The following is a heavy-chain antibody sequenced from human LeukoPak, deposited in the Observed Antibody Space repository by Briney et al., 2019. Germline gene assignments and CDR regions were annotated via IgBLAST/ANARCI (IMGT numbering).Heavy chain of an antibody. CDR3: AKDGGSSTSCYY. Sequence: GRYLRLSCAASGFTFSSYGMHWVRQAPGKGLEWVAVISYDGSNKYYADSVKGRFTISRDNSKNTLYLQMNSLRAEDTAVYYCAKDGGSSTSCYYWGQGTLVTVSS. CDR1: GFTFSSYG. J-gene: IGHJ4*02. D-gene: IGHD2-2*01. V-gene: IGHV3-30*18. CDR2: ISYDGSNK.